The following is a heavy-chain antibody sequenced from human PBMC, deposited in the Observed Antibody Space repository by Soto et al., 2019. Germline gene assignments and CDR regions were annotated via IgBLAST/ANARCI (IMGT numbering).Heavy chain of an antibody. D-gene: IGHD6-6*01. J-gene: IGHJ3*02. CDR2: INSDGSST. V-gene: IGHV3-74*01. Sequence: GSLGLSCAASGFTFSSYWLHWVRQAPGKGLVWVSRINSDGSSTSYADSVKGRFTISRDNAKNTLYLQMNSLRAEDTAVYYCARDKASLNAFDIWGQGTMVTVSS. CDR3: ARDKASLNAFDI. CDR1: GFTFSSYW.